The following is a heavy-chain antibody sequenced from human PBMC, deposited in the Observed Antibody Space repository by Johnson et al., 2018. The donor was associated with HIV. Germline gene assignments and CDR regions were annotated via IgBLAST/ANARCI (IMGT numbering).Heavy chain of an antibody. CDR2: ISWDGGSI. J-gene: IGHJ3*02. V-gene: IGHV3-43*01. D-gene: IGHD4-11*01. Sequence: VQLVESGGVVVQPGGSLRLSCAASGFTFDDYTMHWVRQAPGKGLEWVSLISWDGGSIAYADSVKGRFTISRDNAKNSLYVQMNSLRAEDTAVYYCAKDTYSHRLTVTESGFDIWGQGTMVTVSS. CDR1: GFTFDDYT. CDR3: AKDTYSHRLTVTESGFDI.